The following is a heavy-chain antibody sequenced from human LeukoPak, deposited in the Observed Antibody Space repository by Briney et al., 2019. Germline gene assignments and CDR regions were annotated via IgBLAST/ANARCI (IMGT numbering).Heavy chain of an antibody. CDR2: IYHSGGT. CDR3: ARVLGELSFYWLDP. CDR1: GGSISSGGYS. V-gene: IGHV4-30-2*01. Sequence: TSETLSLTCAVSGGSISSGGYSWSWIRQPPGKGLEWIGYIYHSGGTYYNPSLKSRVTISVDRSKNQFSLKLSSVTAADTAVYYCARVLGELSFYWLDPWGQGTLVTVSS. J-gene: IGHJ5*02. D-gene: IGHD3-16*02.